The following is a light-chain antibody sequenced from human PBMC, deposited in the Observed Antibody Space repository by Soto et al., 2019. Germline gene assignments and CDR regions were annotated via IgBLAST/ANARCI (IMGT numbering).Light chain of an antibody. CDR3: TSYTRSPHYV. Sequence: QSALTQPASVSGSPGQSITISCTGTSSDVGGFDFVSWFQRRPGKAPRLIIYDVDNRPSGVSARFSGSKSGNTASLTISGLQTEDEADYYCTSYTRSPHYVFGTGTKLTVL. J-gene: IGLJ1*01. CDR2: DVD. CDR1: SSDVGGFDF. V-gene: IGLV2-14*01.